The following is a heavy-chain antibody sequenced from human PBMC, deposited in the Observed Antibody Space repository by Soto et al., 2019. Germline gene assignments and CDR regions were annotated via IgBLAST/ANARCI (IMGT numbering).Heavy chain of an antibody. CDR2: ISSTGNAR. D-gene: IGHD3-16*01. CDR1: GFTFSDHF. J-gene: IGHJ6*03. V-gene: IGHV3-11*01. Sequence: QVQLVESGGGLVKPGGSLRLSCAASGFTFSDHFMSWIRQAPGKGLEWVSYISSTGNARNYGDSVEGRFTISRDNAKNALYLQTERLRAEDTAIHYCARARGLGGGGGGWRGYYMDVWGKGTTVTVSS. CDR3: ARARGLGGGGGGWRGYYMDV.